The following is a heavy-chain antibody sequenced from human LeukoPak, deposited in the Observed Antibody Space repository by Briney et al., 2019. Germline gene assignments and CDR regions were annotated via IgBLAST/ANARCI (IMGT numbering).Heavy chain of an antibody. CDR3: ARSGNYYYYAMDV. CDR2: ISGSGGST. D-gene: IGHD3-10*01. CDR1: GFTFSSYA. J-gene: IGHJ6*02. V-gene: IGHV3-23*01. Sequence: GGSLRLSCAASGFTFSSYAMSWVRQAPGKGLEWVSAISGSGGSTYYADSVKGRFTISRDNSKNTLYLQMNSLRAGDTAVYYCARSGNYYYYAMDVWGQGTTVTVSS.